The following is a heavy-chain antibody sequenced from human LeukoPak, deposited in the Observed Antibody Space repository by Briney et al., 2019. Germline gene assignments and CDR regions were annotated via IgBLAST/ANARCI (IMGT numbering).Heavy chain of an antibody. V-gene: IGHV3-30*02. CDR2: IWYDGSNK. Sequence: PGGALRLSCAASGFTFSSYGMRWVRQAPGKGLEWVAFIWYDGSNKYYADSVKGRFTISRDNSKNTLYLQMNSLRAEDTAVYYCAKRPDVLRYFDWLLYTLNFDYWGQGTLVTVSS. CDR1: GFTFSSYG. J-gene: IGHJ4*02. D-gene: IGHD3-9*01. CDR3: AKRPDVLRYFDWLLYTLNFDY.